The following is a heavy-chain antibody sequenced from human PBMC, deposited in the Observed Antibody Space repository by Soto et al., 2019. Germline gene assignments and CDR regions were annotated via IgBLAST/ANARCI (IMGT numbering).Heavy chain of an antibody. Sequence: GSLRLSCAASGFTFSDYYMSWIRQAPGKGLEWVSYISSSGSTIYYTDSVKGRFTISRDNAKNSLYLQMNSLRAEDTAVYYCARDLSVAGSPDLDYWGQGTLVTVSS. J-gene: IGHJ4*02. V-gene: IGHV3-11*01. CDR3: ARDLSVAGSPDLDY. CDR2: ISSSGSTI. D-gene: IGHD6-19*01. CDR1: GFTFSDYY.